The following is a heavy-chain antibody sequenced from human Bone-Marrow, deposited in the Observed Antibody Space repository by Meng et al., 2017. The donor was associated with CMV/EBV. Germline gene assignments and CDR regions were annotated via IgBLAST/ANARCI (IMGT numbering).Heavy chain of an antibody. J-gene: IGHJ5*02. Sequence: SLKVFCKASGGTFSSYAISWVRQAPGQGLEWMGGIIPIFGTANYAQKFQGRVTITTDESTSTAYMELSSLRSEDTALYYCASDPSGYCSDTHCPPPRSWGQGTLVTVSS. V-gene: IGHV1-69*05. D-gene: IGHD2-8*02. CDR1: GGTFSSYA. CDR3: ASDPSGYCSDTHCPPPRS. CDR2: IIPIFGTA.